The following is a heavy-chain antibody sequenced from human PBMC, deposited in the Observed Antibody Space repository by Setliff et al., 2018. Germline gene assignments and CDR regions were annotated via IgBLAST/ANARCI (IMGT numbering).Heavy chain of an antibody. V-gene: IGHV1-18*01. Sequence: ASVKVSCKTSGYLLTSYGLTWVRQAPGQGLDWLGWISPYNGHTNYAQNLQGRVTMTTDTSTNTAYMEMRGLRSDDTAVYFCARINFYVSSGYYYASDYWGQGTLVTVSS. D-gene: IGHD3-22*01. J-gene: IGHJ4*02. CDR1: GYLLTSYG. CDR2: ISPYNGHT. CDR3: ARINFYVSSGYYYASDY.